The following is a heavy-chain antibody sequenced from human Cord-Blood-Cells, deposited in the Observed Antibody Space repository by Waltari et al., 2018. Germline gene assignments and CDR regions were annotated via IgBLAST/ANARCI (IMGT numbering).Heavy chain of an antibody. J-gene: IGHJ6*02. CDR2: INPNRGGT. V-gene: IGHV1-2*04. CDR1: GYTFTGYY. D-gene: IGHD4-4*01. CDR3: ARANDYSNYYYYGMDV. Sequence: QVQLVQSGAEVKKPGASVKVSCKASGYTFTGYYMHWVRQAPGQGLEWRGWINPNRGGTNYAQKFQGWVTMTRDTSISTAYMELSRLRSDDTAVYYCARANDYSNYYYYGMDVWGQGTTVTVSS.